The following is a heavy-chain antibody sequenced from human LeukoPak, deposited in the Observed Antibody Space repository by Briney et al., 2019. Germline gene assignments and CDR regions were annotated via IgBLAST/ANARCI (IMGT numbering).Heavy chain of an antibody. J-gene: IGHJ4*02. CDR3: AVMITFGGGFFDH. CDR2: INHSGST. V-gene: IGHV4-34*01. D-gene: IGHD3-16*01. Sequence: SETLSLTCAVYGGSFSGYYWSWIRQPPGKGLEWIGEINHSGSTNYNPSLKSRVTISVDTSKNQFSLKLSSVTAADTAVYYCAVMITFGGGFFDHWGQGTLVTVSS. CDR1: GGSFSGYY.